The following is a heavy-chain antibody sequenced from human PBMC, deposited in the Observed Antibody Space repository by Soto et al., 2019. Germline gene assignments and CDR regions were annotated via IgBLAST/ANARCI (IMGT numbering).Heavy chain of an antibody. CDR3: ARQNYYDSSGYYQSPFDY. J-gene: IGHJ4*02. D-gene: IGHD3-22*01. V-gene: IGHV5-51*01. CDR2: IYPGDSDT. CDR1: GYSFTSYW. Sequence: PGESLKISCKGSGYSFTSYWIGWVRQMPGKGLEWMGIIYPGDSDTRYSPSFQGQVTISADKSINTAYLQWSSLKASDTAMYYCARQNYYDSSGYYQSPFDYWGQGTLVTVS.